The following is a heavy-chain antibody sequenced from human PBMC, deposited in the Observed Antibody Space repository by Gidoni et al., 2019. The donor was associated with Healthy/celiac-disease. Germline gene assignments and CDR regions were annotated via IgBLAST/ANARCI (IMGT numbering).Heavy chain of an antibody. CDR3: ARRGVRDGYKRGFVY. CDR2: IYYSGGT. V-gene: IGHV4-39*01. CDR1: GGSISSRSSY. J-gene: IGHJ4*02. D-gene: IGHD3-10*01. Sequence: QLQLQESGPGLVKPSETLSLTCTVSGGSISSRSSYWGWIRQPPRKGLEWIGGIYYSGGTYYNPSLKGRVTISVDTSKNQFALKLSAVTAADTAVYYCARRGVRDGYKRGFVYWGQGTLVTVSS.